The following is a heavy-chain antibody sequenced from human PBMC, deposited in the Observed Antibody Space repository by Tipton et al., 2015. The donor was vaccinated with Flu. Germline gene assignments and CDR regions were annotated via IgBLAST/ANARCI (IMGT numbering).Heavy chain of an antibody. J-gene: IGHJ4*02. CDR3: ARGSGSGTYVIFDY. CDR2: MYTSGTA. CDR1: GGSMSSFY. D-gene: IGHD3-10*01. Sequence: LRLSCTVSGGSMSSFYWSWIRQPAGKGLEWVGRMYTSGTAKYHPSFKGRVTMSVDTSKNQFSLKLSSVTAADTAFYYCARGSGSGTYVIFDYWGQGTLVSVSS. V-gene: IGHV4-4*07.